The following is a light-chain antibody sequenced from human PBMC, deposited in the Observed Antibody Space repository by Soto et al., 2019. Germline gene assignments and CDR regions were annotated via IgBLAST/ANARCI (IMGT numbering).Light chain of an antibody. CDR3: QQYDDSLS. CDR2: AAS. Sequence: EVVLTQSPGTLSLSSGERATLSCRASQNLKSSYLAWYQQRPGQAPVLLIHAASIRATGIPDRFSGSGSGTDFTLTITRLEPDDFALYFCQQYDDSLSFGGGTKVEIK. CDR1: QNLKSSY. J-gene: IGKJ4*01. V-gene: IGKV3-20*01.